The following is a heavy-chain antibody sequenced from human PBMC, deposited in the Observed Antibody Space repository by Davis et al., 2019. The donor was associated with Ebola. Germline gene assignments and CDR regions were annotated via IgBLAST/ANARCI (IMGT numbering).Heavy chain of an antibody. CDR2: ISYDGSNK. J-gene: IGHJ4*02. CDR1: GFTFSRYG. Sequence: GESLKISCVASGFTFSRYGMHWVRQAPGKGLEWVAVISYDGSNKYYADSVKGRFTISRDNSKNTLYLQMNSLRAEDTAVYYCAKDYFDYWGQGTLVTVSS. V-gene: IGHV3-30*18. CDR3: AKDYFDY.